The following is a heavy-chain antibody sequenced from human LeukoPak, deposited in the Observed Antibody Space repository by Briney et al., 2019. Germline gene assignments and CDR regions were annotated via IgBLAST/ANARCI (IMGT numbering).Heavy chain of an antibody. CDR3: ARQTGSGLFILP. CDR2: IYYSGST. D-gene: IGHD3/OR15-3a*01. CDR1: GGSISSYY. Sequence: SETLSLTCTVSGGSISSYYWSWIRQPPGKGLEWIGYIYYSGSTNYNPSLKSRVTISVDTSKNQFSLKLSSVTAADTAVYYCARQTGSGLFILPGGQGALVTVSS. J-gene: IGHJ4*02. V-gene: IGHV4-59*01.